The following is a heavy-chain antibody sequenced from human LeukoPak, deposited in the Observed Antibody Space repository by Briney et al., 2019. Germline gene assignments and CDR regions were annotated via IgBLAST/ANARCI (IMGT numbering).Heavy chain of an antibody. Sequence: SETLSLTCTVSGGSISTYYWSWIRQPAGKGLEWIGRMYGSGSSNYNPTLRSRVSMSVDTSKNLISLNLNSVTAADTAMYYCARGIGSGKDYFDSWGQGTLVTVSS. CDR2: MYGSGSS. J-gene: IGHJ4*02. CDR1: GGSISTYY. V-gene: IGHV4-4*07. CDR3: ARGIGSGKDYFDS. D-gene: IGHD3-10*01.